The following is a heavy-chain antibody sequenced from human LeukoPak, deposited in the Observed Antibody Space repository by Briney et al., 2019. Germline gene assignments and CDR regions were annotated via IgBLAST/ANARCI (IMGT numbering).Heavy chain of an antibody. CDR3: STDLGSWYYFDY. CDR2: IKSKTDGGTT. Sequence: GGSLRLSCAASGFTFSNAWMSSVRQAPGNGMDWVGRIKSKTDGGTTDYAAPVKGRFTISRNDSKNTLYLQMICQKAEDTAVYYCSTDLGSWYYFDYWGQGTLVTVSS. D-gene: IGHD6-13*01. CDR1: GFTFSNAW. J-gene: IGHJ4*02. V-gene: IGHV3-15*01.